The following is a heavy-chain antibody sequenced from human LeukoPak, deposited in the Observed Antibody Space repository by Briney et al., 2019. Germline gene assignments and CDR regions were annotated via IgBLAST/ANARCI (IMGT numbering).Heavy chain of an antibody. CDR3: AKVRGTLYYFDY. V-gene: IGHV3-30*18. Sequence: PGRSLRLSYAASGFTFSSYGMHWVRQAPGKGLEWVAVISYDGSNKYYADSVKGRFTISRDNSKNTLYLQMNSLRAEDTAVYYCAKVRGTLYYFDYWGQGTLVTVSS. J-gene: IGHJ4*02. D-gene: IGHD3-10*01. CDR2: ISYDGSNK. CDR1: GFTFSSYG.